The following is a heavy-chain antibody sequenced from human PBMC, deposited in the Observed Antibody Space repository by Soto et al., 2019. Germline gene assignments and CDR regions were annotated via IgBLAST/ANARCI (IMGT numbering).Heavy chain of an antibody. V-gene: IGHV1-18*04. CDR1: GYTFTSYG. J-gene: IGHJ2*01. D-gene: IGHD6-6*01. CDR3: ARDSSSLVRYFDL. CDR2: ISAYNGST. Sequence: ASVKVSCKASGYTFTSYGISWVRQAPGQGLEWMGWISAYNGSTNYAQKLQSRVTMTTDTSTSTAYMELRSLRSDDTAVYYCARDSSSLVRYFDLWGRGTLVTVSS.